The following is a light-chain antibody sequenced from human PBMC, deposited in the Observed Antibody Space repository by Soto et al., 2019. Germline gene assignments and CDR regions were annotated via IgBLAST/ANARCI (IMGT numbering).Light chain of an antibody. CDR1: QGIASKY. J-gene: IGKJ2*01. Sequence: EIVLTQSPGTLSLSPGETATLSCRASQGIASKYWAWYQQRPGQSPRRLIFGASTRATAVPDRFSGSGSGTDFTLIISRMEPEDFAMYYCQYYGDSPLYIFGQGTRLEIK. CDR2: GAS. V-gene: IGKV3-20*01. CDR3: QYYGDSPLYI.